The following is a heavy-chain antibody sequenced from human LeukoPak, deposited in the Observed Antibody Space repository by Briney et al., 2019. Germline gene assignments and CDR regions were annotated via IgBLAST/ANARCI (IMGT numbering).Heavy chain of an antibody. CDR3: ARHLGY. Sequence: SETLSLTRTVCGRSISRYCWSWIRQPPGKGLEWMVYLDYSGNNNYNTSLKGRVTISVDTSKNQFSLKLSSVIAADTAVYYCARHLGYWGQGTRVTVSS. J-gene: IGHJ4*02. CDR2: LDYSGNN. V-gene: IGHV4-59*08. D-gene: IGHD7-27*01. CDR1: GRSISRYC.